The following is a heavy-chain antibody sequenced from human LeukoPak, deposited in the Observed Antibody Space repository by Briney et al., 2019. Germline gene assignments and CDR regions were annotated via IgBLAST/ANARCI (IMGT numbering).Heavy chain of an antibody. CDR1: GGSISSSSYY. Sequence: SETLSLTCTVSGGSISSSSYYWGWIRQPPGKGLEWIGSICYSGNTYYNPSLKSRVTISVDTSKNQFSLKLSSVTAADTAVYYCARHLGSGSYYNPLDDWGQGTLVTVSS. D-gene: IGHD3-10*01. CDR3: ARHLGSGSYYNPLDD. V-gene: IGHV4-39*01. CDR2: ICYSGNT. J-gene: IGHJ4*02.